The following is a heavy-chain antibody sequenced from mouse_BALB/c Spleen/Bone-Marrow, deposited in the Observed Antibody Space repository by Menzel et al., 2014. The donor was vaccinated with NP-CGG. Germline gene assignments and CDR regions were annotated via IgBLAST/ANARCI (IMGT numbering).Heavy chain of an antibody. CDR1: GYTFTSYW. Sequence: VQLQQSGAELVRPGASVTLSCKASGYTFTSYWINWVKQRPGQGLEWIGNIYPSDSYTNYNQKFKDKATLTVDKSSSTAYMQLSSPTSEDSAVYYCTRTYDYDEGGFDYWGQGTTLTVSS. D-gene: IGHD2-4*01. J-gene: IGHJ2*01. CDR3: TRTYDYDEGGFDY. CDR2: IYPSDSYT. V-gene: IGHV1-69*02.